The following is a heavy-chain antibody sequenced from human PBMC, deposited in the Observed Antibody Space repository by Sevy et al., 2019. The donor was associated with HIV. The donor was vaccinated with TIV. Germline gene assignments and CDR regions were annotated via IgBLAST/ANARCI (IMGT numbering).Heavy chain of an antibody. CDR2: ISSSSSTI. CDR1: GFTFSSYS. D-gene: IGHD3-16*01. V-gene: IGHV3-48*01. Sequence: GGSLRLSCAASGFTFSSYSMNWVRQAPGKGLEWVSYISSSSSTIYYADSVKGRFTISRDNAKNSLYLQMNSLRAEDTAVYYCARVGDWLLLTHPYYYYGMDVWGQGTTVTVSS. J-gene: IGHJ6*02. CDR3: ARVGDWLLLTHPYYYYGMDV.